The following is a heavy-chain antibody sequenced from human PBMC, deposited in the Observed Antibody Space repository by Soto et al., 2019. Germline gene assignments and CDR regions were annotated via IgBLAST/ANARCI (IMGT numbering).Heavy chain of an antibody. CDR1: GYTFTSYG. V-gene: IGHV1-18*04. D-gene: IGHD5-18*01. Sequence: QVQLVQSGAEVKKPGASVKVSCKASGYTFTSYGISWVRQAPGQGLEWMGWISAYNGNTNYAQKLQGRVTMTTDTCTRTAYMELRSLRSDDTAVYYGAIDTFSGYRYGSPRGTMDVWGQVTKVTVSS. CDR2: ISAYNGNT. J-gene: IGHJ6*02. CDR3: AIDTFSGYRYGSPRGTMDV.